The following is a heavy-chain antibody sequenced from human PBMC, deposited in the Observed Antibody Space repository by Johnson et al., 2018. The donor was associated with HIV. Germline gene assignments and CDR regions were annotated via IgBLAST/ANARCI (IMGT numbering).Heavy chain of an antibody. J-gene: IGHJ3*02. D-gene: IGHD1-1*01. CDR1: GFTFDDYG. CDR3: ASRYTVDAFDI. CDR2: ISSSGSTI. V-gene: IGHV3-20*04. Sequence: VQLVESGGGVVRPGGSLRLSCAASGFTFDDYGMSWVRQAPGKGLEWVSGISSSGSTIYYADSVKGRFIISRDNAKNTLYLQMNSLRAEDTAVYYCASRYTVDAFDIWGQGTMVTVSS.